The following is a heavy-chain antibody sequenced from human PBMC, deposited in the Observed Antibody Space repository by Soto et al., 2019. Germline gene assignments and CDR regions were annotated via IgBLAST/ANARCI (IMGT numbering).Heavy chain of an antibody. Sequence: SVKVSCKASGGTFSSYAISWVRRAPGQGLEWMGGIIPIFGTANYAQKFQGRVTITADESTSTAYMELSSLRSEDTAVYYCARVAVGATHDWFDPWGQGTLVTVSS. CDR2: IIPIFGTA. CDR1: GGTFSSYA. J-gene: IGHJ5*02. V-gene: IGHV1-69*13. CDR3: ARVAVGATHDWFDP. D-gene: IGHD1-26*01.